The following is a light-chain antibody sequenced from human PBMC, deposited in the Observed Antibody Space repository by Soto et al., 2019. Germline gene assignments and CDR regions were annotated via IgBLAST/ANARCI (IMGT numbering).Light chain of an antibody. Sequence: EIVLTQSPGTLSLSPGERATLSCRASQSVSSSYLSWYQQKPGQAPRLLIYGASSTATGIPDRFSGSGSGTDFTLTISSLEPEDFAVYYCQQYGSSPPITFGQGTRLEIK. CDR3: QQYGSSPPIT. CDR1: QSVSSSY. V-gene: IGKV3-20*01. CDR2: GAS. J-gene: IGKJ5*01.